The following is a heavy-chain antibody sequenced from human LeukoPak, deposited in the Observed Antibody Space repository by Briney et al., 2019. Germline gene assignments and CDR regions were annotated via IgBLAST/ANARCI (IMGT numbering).Heavy chain of an antibody. Sequence: GGSLRLSCAASGFTFSSSWMFWVRQAPGKGLEWVSVIYGGGSTYYADSVKGRFTISRDNSKNTLYLQMNSLRAEDTAVYYCARWLYSNYEGYYFDYWGQGTLVTVSS. D-gene: IGHD4-11*01. V-gene: IGHV3-53*01. CDR2: IYGGGST. CDR3: ARWLYSNYEGYYFDY. J-gene: IGHJ4*02. CDR1: GFTFSSSW.